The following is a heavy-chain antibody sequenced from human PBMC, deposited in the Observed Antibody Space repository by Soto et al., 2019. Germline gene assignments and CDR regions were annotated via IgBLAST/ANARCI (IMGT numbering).Heavy chain of an antibody. CDR3: VGGAPAYYGGRDGYSVL. CDR1: GFTFRSSG. J-gene: IGHJ2*01. D-gene: IGHD2-21*01. V-gene: IGHV3-33*01. CDR2: IWYDGSEK. Sequence: QVQLAESGGAVVQPGRSLRLSCVASGFTFRSSGMHWVRQAPGKGLEWVAVIWYDGSEKYYTDSVKGRFTISRENSNNHRFLQLNRWRAEKRAVYSCVGGAPAYYGGRDGYSVLWGRGPLVLVSS.